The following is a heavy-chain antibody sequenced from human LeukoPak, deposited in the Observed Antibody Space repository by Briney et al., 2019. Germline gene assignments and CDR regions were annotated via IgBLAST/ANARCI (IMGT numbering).Heavy chain of an antibody. V-gene: IGHV4-59*01. Sequence: SETLSLTCTVSGGSISSYYWSWLRQPPGKGLEWIGYIYYSGSTNYNPSLKSRVTISVDTSKNQFSLKLSSVTAADTAVYYCARVRGEGAYYFDYWGQGTLVTVSS. CDR1: GGSISSYY. J-gene: IGHJ4*02. D-gene: IGHD3-10*01. CDR3: ARVRGEGAYYFDY. CDR2: IYYSGST.